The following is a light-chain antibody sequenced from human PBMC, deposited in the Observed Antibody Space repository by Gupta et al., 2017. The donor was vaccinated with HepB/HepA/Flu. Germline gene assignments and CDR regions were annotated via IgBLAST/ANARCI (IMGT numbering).Light chain of an antibody. J-gene: IGLJ2*01. CDR3: QSYASSLSGVI. V-gene: IGLV1-40*01. Sequence: QSVLTQPPSVSGAPGQRVTISCTGSSSNIGAGFDVHWYQHLPGTAPKLLIYADRNRPSGVPDRVACSKSGTSASPAITVLQAEDEAEDDCQSYASSLSGVIFGGGTKLTVL. CDR1: SSNIGAGFD. CDR2: ADR.